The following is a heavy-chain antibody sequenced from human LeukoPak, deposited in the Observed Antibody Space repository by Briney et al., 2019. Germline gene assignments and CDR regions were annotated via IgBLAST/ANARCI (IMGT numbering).Heavy chain of an antibody. CDR3: ARGKLRYFDWLLPYYYYYHYMDV. D-gene: IGHD3-9*01. Sequence: GASVEVSCKVSGYTLTELSMHWVRQAPGKGLEWMGGFDPEDGETIYAQKFQGRVTMTEDTSTDTAYMELSSLGSEDTAVYYCARGKLRYFDWLLPYYYYYHYMDVWGKGTTVTVSS. J-gene: IGHJ6*03. CDR2: FDPEDGET. V-gene: IGHV1-24*01. CDR1: GYTLTELS.